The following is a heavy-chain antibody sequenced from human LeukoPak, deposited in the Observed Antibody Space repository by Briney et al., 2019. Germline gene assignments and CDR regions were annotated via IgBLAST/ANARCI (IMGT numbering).Heavy chain of an antibody. CDR1: GYTFTSYG. Sequence: GASVKVSCKASGYTFTSYGISWVRQAPGQGLEWMGWISAYNGNTNYAQKLQGRVTMTTDTSTSTAYMELRSLRSDDTAVYYCARDGEDTFGGVDDTLGFDYWGQGTLVTVSS. J-gene: IGHJ4*02. CDR3: ARDGEDTFGGVDDTLGFDY. V-gene: IGHV1-18*01. D-gene: IGHD3-16*01. CDR2: ISAYNGNT.